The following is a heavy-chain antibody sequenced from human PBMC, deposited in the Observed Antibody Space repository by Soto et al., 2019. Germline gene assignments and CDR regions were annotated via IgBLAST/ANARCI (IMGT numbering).Heavy chain of an antibody. CDR3: KKDRKGGGMTTIHYFHP. Sequence: EVQLVESGGGLVQPGRSLRLSCVASGFTADDYAMHWVRQAPGKGLEWVSGISSNSDTIDYADSVKGRFTISRDNAKNPLFIKINGRRHEATAFFFCKKDRKGGGMTTIHYFHPGGQGTLVPVPS. D-gene: IGHD4-17*01. V-gene: IGHV3-9*02. J-gene: IGHJ4*02. CDR1: GFTADDYA. CDR2: ISSNSDTI.